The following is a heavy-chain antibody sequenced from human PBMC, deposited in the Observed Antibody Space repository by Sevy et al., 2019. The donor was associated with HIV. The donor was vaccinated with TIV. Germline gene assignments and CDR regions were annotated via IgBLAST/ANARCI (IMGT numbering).Heavy chain of an antibody. CDR1: GYTFTAYY. Sequence: ASVNGSCKASGYTFTAYYVHWVRQAPGQGLEWMGRINPNSGGTNYAQKFQGRVTMTRDTSISTAYMELSGLRYDDTAVYHCARAYYYDSSAYYFDHWGQGTLVTVSS. V-gene: IGHV1-2*06. CDR2: INPNSGGT. CDR3: ARAYYYDSSAYYFDH. D-gene: IGHD3-22*01. J-gene: IGHJ4*02.